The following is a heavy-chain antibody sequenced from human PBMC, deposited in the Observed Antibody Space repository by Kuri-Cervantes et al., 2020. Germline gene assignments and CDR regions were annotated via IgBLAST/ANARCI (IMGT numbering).Heavy chain of an antibody. CDR2: ISAYNGNT. V-gene: IGHV1-18*01. Sequence: ASVKVSCKASGYTFSSYGINWVRQAPGQGLEWMGWISAYNGNTNYAQKLQGGVSMTTDTSTSTAYMELRSLRSDDTAVYYCARDLISVRPGWFGPWGQGTLVTVSS. D-gene: IGHD6-6*01. CDR3: ARDLISVRPGWFGP. J-gene: IGHJ5*02. CDR1: GYTFSSYG.